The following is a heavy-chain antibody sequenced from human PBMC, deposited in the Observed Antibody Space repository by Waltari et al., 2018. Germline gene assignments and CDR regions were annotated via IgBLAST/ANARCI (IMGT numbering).Heavy chain of an antibody. CDR3: ARGVDY. V-gene: IGHV4-34*02. Sequence: QVHLQQWGAGLLKPSETLSLTCAVYGGSFSDYYRTWFCLRPGKGMEWIGEISHSGNTNYNPSLKSRVTISIDTSKNQFSLNLDSVTATDTAIYYCARGVDYWGQGTLVTVSS. CDR2: ISHSGNT. CDR1: GGSFSDYY. J-gene: IGHJ4*02.